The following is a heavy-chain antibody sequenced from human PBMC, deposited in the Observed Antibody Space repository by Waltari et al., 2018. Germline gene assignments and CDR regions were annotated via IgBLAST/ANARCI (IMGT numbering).Heavy chain of an antibody. Sequence: EVQVVESGGDLVQPGQSLRLSCTTSGFTFGDYGLSWVRQAPGTGLEWVSIIRSKTYGETREYAASVKGRFSISRDDSKRIVYLEMNSLQSEDTAIYFCVRGMRGYDYWGQGTRVTVSS. CDR2: IRSKTYGETR. CDR1: GFTFGDYG. D-gene: IGHD3-3*01. J-gene: IGHJ4*02. CDR3: VRGMRGYDY. V-gene: IGHV3-49*04.